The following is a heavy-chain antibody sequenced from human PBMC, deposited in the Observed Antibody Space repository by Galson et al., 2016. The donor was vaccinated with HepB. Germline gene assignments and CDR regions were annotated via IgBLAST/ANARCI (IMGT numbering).Heavy chain of an antibody. CDR3: GKDWGSLWESSGKGMDV. V-gene: IGHV3-43*01. D-gene: IGHD3-10*01. CDR2: ISWDGRSP. CDR1: GFTFDDCT. Sequence: SLRLSCAASGFTFDDCTMHWDRQPPGKGLEWISLISWDGRSPFYTDSVEGRFTISRDNRKNTLYLQMNSLTIDDTALYYCGKDWGSLWESSGKGMDVWGQGTTVIVSS. J-gene: IGHJ6*02.